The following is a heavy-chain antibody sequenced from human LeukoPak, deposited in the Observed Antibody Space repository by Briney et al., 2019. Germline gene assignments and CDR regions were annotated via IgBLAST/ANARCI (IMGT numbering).Heavy chain of an antibody. CDR3: ARVRGYSGYVLGYWLDP. D-gene: IGHD5-12*01. CDR2: ISSGGYTI. V-gene: IGHV3-48*03. Sequence: GGSLRLSCAASGFTFSSYDMNWVRQAPGKGLKWVSSISSGGYTIYYADSVKGRFTISRDNARNSLFLQMNSLRAEDTAVYYCARVRGYSGYVLGYWLDPWGQGTLVTVSS. CDR1: GFTFSSYD. J-gene: IGHJ5*02.